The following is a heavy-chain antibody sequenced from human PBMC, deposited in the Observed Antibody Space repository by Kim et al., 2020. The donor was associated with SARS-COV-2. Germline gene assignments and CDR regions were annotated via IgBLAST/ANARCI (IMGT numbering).Heavy chain of an antibody. CDR3: ARDLYDSSGYSYGMDV. D-gene: IGHD3-22*01. J-gene: IGHJ6*02. V-gene: IGHV3-30*13. Sequence: SGECRFTISSNNSKDRLYLQMNSLRAEDTAVYYCARDLYDSSGYSYGMDVWGQGTTVTVSS.